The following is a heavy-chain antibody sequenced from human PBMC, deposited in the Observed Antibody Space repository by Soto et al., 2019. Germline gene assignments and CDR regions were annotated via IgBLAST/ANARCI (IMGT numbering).Heavy chain of an antibody. D-gene: IGHD1-26*01. Sequence: PSATLSLTCTVSGGSISSGDYYWSWIRQPPGKGLEWIGYIYYIGSTYYNPSLKSRVTISVDTSKNQFSLKLSSVTAADTAVYYCAREVGADEFDYWGQGTLVTV. V-gene: IGHV4-30-4*01. J-gene: IGHJ4*02. CDR1: GGSISSGDYY. CDR2: IYYIGST. CDR3: AREVGADEFDY.